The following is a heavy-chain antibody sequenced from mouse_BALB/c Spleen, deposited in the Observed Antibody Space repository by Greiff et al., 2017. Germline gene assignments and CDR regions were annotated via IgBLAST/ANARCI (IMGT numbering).Heavy chain of an antibody. J-gene: IGHJ2*01. Sequence: VHLVESGPGLVAPSQSLSITCTVSGFSLTSYDISWIRQPPGKGLEWLGVIWTGGGTNYNSAFMSRLSISKDNSKSQVFLKMNSLQTDDTAIYYCVRAVTGLYYFDYWGQGTTLTVSS. V-gene: IGHV2-9-2*01. CDR2: IWTGGGT. CDR3: VRAVTGLYYFDY. CDR1: GFSLTSYD. D-gene: IGHD3-1*01.